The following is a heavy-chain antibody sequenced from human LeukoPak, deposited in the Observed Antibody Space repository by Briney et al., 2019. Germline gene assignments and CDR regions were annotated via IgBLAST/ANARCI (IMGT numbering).Heavy chain of an antibody. V-gene: IGHV4-34*01. CDR3: ARGNGNYYYYGMDV. J-gene: IGHJ6*02. Sequence: SETLSLTCAVCGGSFSGYYWSWIRQPPGKGLEWIGEINHSGSTNYNPSLKSRVTTSVDTFRNQFSLKLSSVTAADTAAYYCARGNGNYYYYGMDVWGQGTTVTVSS. CDR1: GGSFSGYY. D-gene: IGHD1-1*01. CDR2: INHSGST.